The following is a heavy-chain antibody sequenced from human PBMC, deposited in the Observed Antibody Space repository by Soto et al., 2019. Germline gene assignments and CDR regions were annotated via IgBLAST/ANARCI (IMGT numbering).Heavy chain of an antibody. CDR3: ARDFTKSSSWPYYFDY. V-gene: IGHV1-18*01. CDR2: ISAYSGST. D-gene: IGHD6-13*01. J-gene: IGHJ4*02. Sequence: QVQLVQSGAEVKKPGASVQVSCKASGYTFTTYGISWVRPAPGQGLEWMGWISAYSGSTKFAQKLQGRVTMTTDTSTTTAYMELRSLTSDDTAGYYCARDFTKSSSWPYYFDYWGQGTLVTVSS. CDR1: GYTFTTYG.